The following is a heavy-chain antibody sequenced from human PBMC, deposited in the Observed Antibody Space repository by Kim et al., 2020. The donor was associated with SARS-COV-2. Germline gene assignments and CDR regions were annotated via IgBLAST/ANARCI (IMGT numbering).Heavy chain of an antibody. V-gene: IGHV3-15*01. J-gene: IGHJ4*02. Sequence: GSFTISRDDSKNTLYLQMNSLKTEDTAVYYCTTDPIMITFGGVIGPPIDYWGQGTLVTVSS. D-gene: IGHD3-16*02. CDR3: TTDPIMITFGGVIGPPIDY.